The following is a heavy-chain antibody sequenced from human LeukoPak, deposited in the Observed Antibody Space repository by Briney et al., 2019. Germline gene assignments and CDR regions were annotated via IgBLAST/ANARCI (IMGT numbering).Heavy chain of an antibody. Sequence: SQTLSLTCTVSGGSISSGSYYWSWIRQPAGKGLEWIGRIYTSGSINYNPSLKSRVTISVDTSKNQFSLKLSSVTAADTAVYYCARGVAAAGENYWGQGTLVTVSS. J-gene: IGHJ4*02. CDR3: ARGVAAAGENY. D-gene: IGHD6-13*01. CDR1: GGSISSGSYY. CDR2: IYTSGSI. V-gene: IGHV4-61*02.